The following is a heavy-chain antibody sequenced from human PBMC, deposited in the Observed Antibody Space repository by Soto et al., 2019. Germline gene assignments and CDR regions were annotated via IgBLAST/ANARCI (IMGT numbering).Heavy chain of an antibody. J-gene: IGHJ6*02. D-gene: IGHD6-25*01. CDR2: IIPILGIA. CDR1: GGTFSSYT. V-gene: IGHV1-69*02. Sequence: QVQLVQSGAEVKKPGSSVKVSCKASGGTFSSYTISWVRQAPGQGLEWMGRIIPILGIANYAQKYQGRVTIPADKSTITAYMELSSLSSESTAVYYCARSATVTSNFVYYYYSFAVWGQGTTVTVSS. CDR3: ARSATVTSNFVYYYYSFAV.